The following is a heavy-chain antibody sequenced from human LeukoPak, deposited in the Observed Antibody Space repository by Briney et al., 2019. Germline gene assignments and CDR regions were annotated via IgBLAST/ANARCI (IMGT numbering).Heavy chain of an antibody. CDR3: ARGSEESYYYYGMDV. J-gene: IGHJ6*02. V-gene: IGHV4-59*01. D-gene: IGHD5-24*01. Sequence: SETLSLTCTVSGGSISSYYWSWIRQPPGKGLEWIGYIYYSGSTNYNPSLKSRVTISVDTSKNQFSLKLSSVTAADTAVYYCARGSEESYYYYGMDVWGQGTTVTLSS. CDR1: GGSISSYY. CDR2: IYYSGST.